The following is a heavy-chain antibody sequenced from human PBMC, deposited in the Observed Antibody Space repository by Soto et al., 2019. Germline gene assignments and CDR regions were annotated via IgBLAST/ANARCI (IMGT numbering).Heavy chain of an antibody. D-gene: IGHD2-2*02. J-gene: IGHJ4*02. Sequence: ELQLLESGGGLVQPGGSLRLSCAASEFTFSSYAMSWVRQAPGKGLEWVSAISGSGGSTYYADSVKGRFTISRDNSKNTLYLQMNSLRAEDTAVYYCAKAGGCCSTSCYKAPDYWGQVTLVTVSS. CDR3: AKAGGCCSTSCYKAPDY. V-gene: IGHV3-23*01. CDR1: EFTFSSYA. CDR2: ISGSGGST.